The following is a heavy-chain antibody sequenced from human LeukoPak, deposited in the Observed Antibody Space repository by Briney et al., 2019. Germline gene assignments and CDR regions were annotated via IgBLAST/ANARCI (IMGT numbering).Heavy chain of an antibody. Sequence: GGSLRLSCAASGFTPSSYEMNWVGQGPGKGLEWLSYIRSTDGAIAYADSVEGRFTISRDDAKNSLYLQMNSLRDEDTAVYYCARDRDWAFDYWGQGTLITVSS. J-gene: IGHJ4*02. CDR2: IRSTDGAI. V-gene: IGHV3-48*03. CDR3: ARDRDWAFDY. D-gene: IGHD3-9*01. CDR1: GFTPSSYE.